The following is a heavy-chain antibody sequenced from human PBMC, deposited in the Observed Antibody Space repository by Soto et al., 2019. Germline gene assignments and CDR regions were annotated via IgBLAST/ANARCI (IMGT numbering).Heavy chain of an antibody. CDR2: ISYDGSNK. V-gene: IGHV3-30*03. CDR3: ATGVVVVPAAIRYYYYGMDV. CDR1: GFTFSSYG. Sequence: QVQLVASGGGVVQPGRSLRLSCAASGFTFSSYGMHWVRQAPGKGLEWVAVISYDGSNKYYADSVKGRFTISRDNSKNTLYLQMNSLRAEDTAVYYCATGVVVVPAAIRYYYYGMDVWGQGTTVTVSS. D-gene: IGHD2-2*01. J-gene: IGHJ6*02.